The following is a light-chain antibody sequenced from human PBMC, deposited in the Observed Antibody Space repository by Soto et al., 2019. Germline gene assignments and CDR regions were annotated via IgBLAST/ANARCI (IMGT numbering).Light chain of an antibody. J-gene: IGKJ5*01. CDR3: QQRNTWPPVT. CDR1: QSVSSSY. Sequence: EIVLTQSPGPLSLSPGERATLSCRASQSVSSSYLAWYQQKPGQAPRLLIYGAFNRATGIPARFSGSGSGADFTLTISSLEPEDFAIYYCQQRNTWPPVTFGQGTRLEIK. CDR2: GAF. V-gene: IGKV3D-20*02.